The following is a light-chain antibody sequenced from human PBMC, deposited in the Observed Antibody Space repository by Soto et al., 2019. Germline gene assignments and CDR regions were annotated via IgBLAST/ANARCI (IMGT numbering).Light chain of an antibody. J-gene: IGKJ5*01. Sequence: EKVMTQSPATLSVSPGERATLSCMASQSVSSNLAWYQQKPGQAPRLLIYGASSRATGIPVRFSGSGSGTEFTLTISSLQSEDFAVYYCQQYNNWPLNFGQGTRLEIK. CDR2: GAS. CDR1: QSVSSN. V-gene: IGKV3-15*01. CDR3: QQYNNWPLN.